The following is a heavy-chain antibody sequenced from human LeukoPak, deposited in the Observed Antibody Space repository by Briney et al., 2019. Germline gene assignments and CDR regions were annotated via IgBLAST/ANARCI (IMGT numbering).Heavy chain of an antibody. CDR2: INPSGSST. J-gene: IGHJ4*02. V-gene: IGHV1-46*01. CDR1: GYTFTTYS. Sequence: ASVKVSCKASGYTFTTYSMHWVRQAPGQGLEWMGIINPSGSSTTYAQKFQGRVTMTRDMSTSTVYMELSSLRSEDTAVYYCARNYYDSSGYYYKGGVHYWGQGTLVTVSS. D-gene: IGHD3-22*01. CDR3: ARNYYDSSGYYYKGGVHY.